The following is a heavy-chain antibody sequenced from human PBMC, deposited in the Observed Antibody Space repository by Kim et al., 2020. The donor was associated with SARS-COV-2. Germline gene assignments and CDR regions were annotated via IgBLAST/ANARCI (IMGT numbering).Heavy chain of an antibody. CDR2: INPNSGGT. J-gene: IGHJ4*02. CDR3: ARGSLLWFGEGHDY. Sequence: ASVKVSCKASGYTFTGYYMHWVRQAPGQGLEWMGRINPNSGGTNYAQKFQGRVTMTRDTSISTAYMELSRLRSDDTAVYYCARGSLLWFGEGHDYWGQGTLVTVSS. V-gene: IGHV1-2*06. D-gene: IGHD3-10*01. CDR1: GYTFTGYY.